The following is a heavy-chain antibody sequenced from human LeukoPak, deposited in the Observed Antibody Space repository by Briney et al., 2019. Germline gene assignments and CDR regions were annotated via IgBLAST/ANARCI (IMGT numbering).Heavy chain of an antibody. CDR1: GFTFSSYG. D-gene: IGHD3-3*01. CDR2: IRYDGSNK. J-gene: IGHJ6*03. V-gene: IGHV3-30*02. CDR3: AKIGRSYDFWTGYYEEEVDYMDV. Sequence: GGSLRLSCAASGFTFSSYGMHWVRQAPGKGLEWVAFIRYDGSNKYYADSVKGRFTISRDNSKNTLYLQMNSLRAEDAAVYYCAKIGRSYDFWTGYYEEEVDYMDVWGKGTTVTVSS.